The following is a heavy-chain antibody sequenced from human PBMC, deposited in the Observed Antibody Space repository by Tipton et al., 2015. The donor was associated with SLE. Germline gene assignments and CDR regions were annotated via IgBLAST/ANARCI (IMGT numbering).Heavy chain of an antibody. Sequence: SLRLSCEASGFTFRTYWMQWVRQGAGKGLVWVSHINTNGRGANYADSVKGRFTISRDNALNTLYLQMNSLTPEDTAVYYCARDKNLNWFDPWGQGTLITVSS. V-gene: IGHV3-74*01. CDR2: INTNGRGA. CDR3: ARDKNLNWFDP. J-gene: IGHJ5*02. CDR1: GFTFRTYW.